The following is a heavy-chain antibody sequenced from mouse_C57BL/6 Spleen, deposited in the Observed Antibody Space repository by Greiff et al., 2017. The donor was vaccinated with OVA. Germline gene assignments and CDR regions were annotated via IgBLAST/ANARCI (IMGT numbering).Heavy chain of an antibody. CDR1: GFTFSDYY. CDR2: INYDGSST. CDR3: ARVNGSSYWYFDV. Sequence: EVKLVESEGGLVQPGSSMKLSCTASGFTFSDYYMAWVRQVPEKGLEWVANINYDGSSTYYLDSLKSRFIISRDNAKNILYLQMSSLKSEDTATYYCARVNGSSYWYFDVWGTGTTVTVSS. J-gene: IGHJ1*03. D-gene: IGHD1-1*01. V-gene: IGHV5-16*01.